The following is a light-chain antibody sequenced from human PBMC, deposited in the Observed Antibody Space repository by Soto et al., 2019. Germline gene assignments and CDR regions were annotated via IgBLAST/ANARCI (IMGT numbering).Light chain of an antibody. CDR1: QSVGSSF. CDR3: QQYDSYSPLT. CDR2: GAS. V-gene: IGKV3-20*01. Sequence: EIVLTQSPGTLSVSPGERATLSCWASQSVGSSFVAWYQQKPGQAPRLLIYGASSRAAGIPDRFSGSGSGTDFTLTISSLQPDDFATYYCQQYDSYSPLTFGGGTKVDIK. J-gene: IGKJ4*01.